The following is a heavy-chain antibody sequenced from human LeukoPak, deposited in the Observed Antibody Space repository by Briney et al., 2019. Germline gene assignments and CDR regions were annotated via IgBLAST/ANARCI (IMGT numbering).Heavy chain of an antibody. V-gene: IGHV1-18*01. CDR1: GYTFTSYG. CDR3: ARAEIDYYGSGSYSIRFDP. Sequence: ASVKVSCKASGYTFTSYGISWVRQPPGQGLEWMGCISAYNGNTNYAQKLQGRVTMTTDTSTSTAYMELRSLRSDDTAVYYCARAEIDYYGSGSYSIRFDPWGQGTLVTVSS. D-gene: IGHD3-10*01. J-gene: IGHJ5*02. CDR2: ISAYNGNT.